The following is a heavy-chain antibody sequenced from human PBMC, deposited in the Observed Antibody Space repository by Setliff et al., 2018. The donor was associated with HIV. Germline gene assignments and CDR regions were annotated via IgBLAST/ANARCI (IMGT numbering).Heavy chain of an antibody. CDR2: IYNSGST. D-gene: IGHD6-13*01. CDR3: ARRRDGSSWYRGDFDY. J-gene: IGHJ4*02. V-gene: IGHV4-59*08. Sequence: SETLSLTCTVSGDSVPDYYRSWIRQPPGKGLEWIGYIYNSGSTTYNPSLKSRVTISLDASKNQFSLKLSSVTAADTAVYYCARRRDGSSWYRGDFDYWGQGTLVTVSS. CDR1: GDSVPDYY.